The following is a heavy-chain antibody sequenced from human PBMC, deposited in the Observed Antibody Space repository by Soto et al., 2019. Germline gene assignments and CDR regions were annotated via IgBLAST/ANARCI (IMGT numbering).Heavy chain of an antibody. CDR1: GFTFSSYA. J-gene: IGHJ4*02. CDR2: ISGSGGST. Sequence: GSLRLSCAASGFTFSSYAMSWVRQAPGKGLEWVSAISGSGGSTYYADSVKGRFTISRGNSKNTLYLQMNSLRAEDTAVYYCARSKFAKGHLFDYWGQGTLVTVSS. CDR3: ARSKFAKGHLFDY. V-gene: IGHV3-23*01. D-gene: IGHD3-16*01.